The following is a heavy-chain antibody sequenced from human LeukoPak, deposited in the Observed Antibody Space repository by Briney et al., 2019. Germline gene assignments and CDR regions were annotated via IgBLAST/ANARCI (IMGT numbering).Heavy chain of an antibody. CDR2: IYYSGST. CDR1: GGSISSSSYY. Sequence: SETLSLTCTVSGGSISSSSYYWGWIRQPPGKGLEWIGSIYYSGSTYYNPSLKSRVTISVDTSKNQFSLKLSSVTAADTAVYYCARGVSINDGEDNPGTEIVGQLPFDYWGQGTLVTVSS. V-gene: IGHV4-39*01. J-gene: IGHJ4*02. CDR3: ARGVSINDGEDNPGTEIVGQLPFDY. D-gene: IGHD3-16*01.